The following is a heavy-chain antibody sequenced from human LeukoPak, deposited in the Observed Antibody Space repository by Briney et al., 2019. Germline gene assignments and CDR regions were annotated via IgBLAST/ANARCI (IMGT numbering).Heavy chain of an antibody. Sequence: GGSLRLSCEASGFTFSAYAMTWVRQAPGKGLEWVSSISASGGSTYYADSVKGRFTISRDSSKNTLHLQMNSLRAEDTAVYYCPRGSSGPDYWGQGTLVTVSS. J-gene: IGHJ4*02. CDR3: PRGSSGPDY. CDR1: GFTFSAYA. V-gene: IGHV3-23*01. D-gene: IGHD6-19*01. CDR2: ISASGGST.